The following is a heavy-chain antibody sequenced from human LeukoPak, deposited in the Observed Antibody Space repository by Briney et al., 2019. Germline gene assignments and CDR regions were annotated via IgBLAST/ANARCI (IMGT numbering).Heavy chain of an antibody. CDR2: INWNGGST. CDR3: ARSLWFGETVGVY. J-gene: IGHJ4*02. CDR1: GFTFDDYG. Sequence: SGGSLRLSCAASGFTFDDYGMSWVRQAPGKGREWVSGINWNGGSTGYADSVKGRFTISRDNAKNSLYLQMNSLRAEDTALYYCARSLWFGETVGVYWGQGTLVTVFS. D-gene: IGHD3-10*01. V-gene: IGHV3-20*04.